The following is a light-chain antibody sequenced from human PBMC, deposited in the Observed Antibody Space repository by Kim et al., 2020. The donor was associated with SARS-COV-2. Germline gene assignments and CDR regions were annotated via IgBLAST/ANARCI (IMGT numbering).Light chain of an antibody. V-gene: IGLV6-57*03. CDR2: EDN. CDR3: QSYDSSNHVV. Sequence: KTLTISCTRSSGSIASNYVQWYQQRPGSAPTTVIYEDNQRPSGVPARFSGSIDSSSNSASLTISGLKTEDEADYYCQSYDSSNHVVFGGGTQLTVL. J-gene: IGLJ2*01. CDR1: SGSIASNY.